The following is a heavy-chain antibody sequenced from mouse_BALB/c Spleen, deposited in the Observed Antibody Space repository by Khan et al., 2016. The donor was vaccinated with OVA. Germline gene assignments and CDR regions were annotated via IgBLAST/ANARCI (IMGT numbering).Heavy chain of an antibody. CDR1: GYSITRDYA. Sequence: EVKLEESGPGLVKPSQSLSLTCTVTGYSITRDYAWNWIRQFPGNKLEWMGYISYSVRTSYNPSLKSRISITRDTSKNPFFLQLNSVTTEDTATYYCARSVTITTVVATDFDYWSHGTTLTVAS. D-gene: IGHD1-1*01. CDR2: ISYSVRT. J-gene: IGHJ2*01. CDR3: ARSVTITTVVATDFDY. V-gene: IGHV3-2*02.